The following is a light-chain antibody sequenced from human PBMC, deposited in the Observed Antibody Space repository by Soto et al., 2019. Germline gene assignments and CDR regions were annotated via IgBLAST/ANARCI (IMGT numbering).Light chain of an antibody. CDR3: QQYNNWPFT. CDR2: GAS. V-gene: IGKV3-15*01. Sequence: EIVLTHSPGTLSLSPGERATLSCRASQSVSSNFAWYQQKPGQAPRLLIYGASTRATGIPARFSGSGSGTEFTLTISSLQSEDFAVYYCQQYNNWPFTFGQGTRLEI. J-gene: IGKJ5*01. CDR1: QSVSSN.